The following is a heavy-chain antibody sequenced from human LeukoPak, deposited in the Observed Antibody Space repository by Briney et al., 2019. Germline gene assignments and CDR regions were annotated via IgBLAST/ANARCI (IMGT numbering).Heavy chain of an antibody. J-gene: IGHJ3*02. CDR1: GGSFSGYY. D-gene: IGHD2-15*01. CDR3: ARDPGRSGGYDAFDI. V-gene: IGHV4-34*01. CDR2: INHSGST. Sequence: SETLSLTCGVYGGSFSGYYWSWIRQPPGKGLEWIGEINHSGSTNYNPSLKSRVTISVDTSKNQFSLKLSSVTAADTAVYYCARDPGRSGGYDAFDIWGQGTMVTVSS.